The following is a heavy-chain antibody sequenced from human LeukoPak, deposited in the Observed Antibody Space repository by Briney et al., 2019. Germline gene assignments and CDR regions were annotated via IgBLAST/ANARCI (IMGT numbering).Heavy chain of an antibody. V-gene: IGHV4-39*01. J-gene: IGHJ4*02. CDR1: GGSINSSGYY. CDR3: ARRRGPDCFDY. CDR2: THYSGST. D-gene: IGHD3-16*01. Sequence: PSETLSLTCTVSGGSINSSGYYWGWIRQPPGKGLEWIASTHYSGSTSYNPSFKSRVTISIDTSKNQFSLKLSSVTAADTAVYYCARRRGPDCFDYWGQGTLVTVSS.